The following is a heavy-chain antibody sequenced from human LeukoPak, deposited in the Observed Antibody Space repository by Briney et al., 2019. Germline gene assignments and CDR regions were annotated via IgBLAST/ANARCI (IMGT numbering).Heavy chain of an antibody. D-gene: IGHD1-1*01. Sequence: SGTLSLTCTVSGGSISSYYWSWIRQPPGKGLEWIGYIYYSGSTNYNPSLKSRVTISVDTSKNQFFLKLSSVTAADTAVYYCARQIQPRYYGMDVWGQGTTVTVSS. V-gene: IGHV4-59*08. CDR1: GGSISSYY. J-gene: IGHJ6*02. CDR3: ARQIQPRYYGMDV. CDR2: IYYSGST.